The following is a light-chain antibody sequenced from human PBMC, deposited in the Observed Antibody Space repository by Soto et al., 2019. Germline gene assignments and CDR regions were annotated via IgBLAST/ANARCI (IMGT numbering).Light chain of an antibody. V-gene: IGKV1-16*01. CDR3: QQCDTYPFT. CDR2: ATS. J-gene: IGKJ3*01. CDR1: QAINNY. Sequence: DIEMTQSPSSLSTSVGDRVTITCRASQAINNYLAWFQQRPGQAPKSLIFATSILQSGVTSRFSGSGSGTDFTLIITSLQPEDFATYYCQQCDTYPFTFGRGTTVDI.